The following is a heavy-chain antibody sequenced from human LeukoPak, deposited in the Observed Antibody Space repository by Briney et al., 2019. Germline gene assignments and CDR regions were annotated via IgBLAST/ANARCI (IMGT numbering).Heavy chain of an antibody. V-gene: IGHV4-59*01. CDR2: IYYSGST. D-gene: IGHD2-2*01. J-gene: IGHJ4*02. CDR3: AGSGGLIPAAHDY. CDR1: GVSISSYY. Sequence: SETLSLTCTVSGVSISSYYWSWIRQPPGKGLEWIGYIYYSGSTNYNPSLKSRVTISVDTSKNQFSLKLSSVTAADTAVYYCAGSGGLIPAAHDYWGQGTLVTVSS.